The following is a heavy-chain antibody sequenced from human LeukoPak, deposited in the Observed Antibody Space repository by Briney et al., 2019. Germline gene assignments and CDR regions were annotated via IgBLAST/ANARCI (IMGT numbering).Heavy chain of an antibody. D-gene: IGHD6-13*01. Sequence: GGSLRLSCAASGFTFSSYAMHWVRQAPGKGLEWVAVISYDGSNKYYADSVKGRFTISRDNSKSTLYLQMNSLRAEDTAVYYCAGGSSYFDYWGQGTLVTVSS. CDR1: GFTFSSYA. CDR3: AGGSSYFDY. J-gene: IGHJ4*02. CDR2: ISYDGSNK. V-gene: IGHV3-30*04.